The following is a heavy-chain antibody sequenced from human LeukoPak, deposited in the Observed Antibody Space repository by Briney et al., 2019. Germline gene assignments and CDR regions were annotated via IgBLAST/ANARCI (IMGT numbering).Heavy chain of an antibody. V-gene: IGHV3-21*01. CDR1: GFTFSSYS. CDR2: ISSSSSYI. J-gene: IGHJ3*02. CDR3: ARDGRYCSSTSCYYDAFDI. D-gene: IGHD2-2*01. Sequence: GGSLRLSCAASGFTFSSYSMNWVRQAPGKGLEWVSSISSSSSYIYYADSVKGRFTISRDNAKNSLYLQMNSLRAEDTAVYYCARDGRYCSSTSCYYDAFDIWGQGTMVTVSS.